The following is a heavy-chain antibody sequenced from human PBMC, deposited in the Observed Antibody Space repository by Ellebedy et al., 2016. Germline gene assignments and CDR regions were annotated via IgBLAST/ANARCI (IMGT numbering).Heavy chain of an antibody. CDR3: ARDSGPYGDLYFDY. CDR1: GFTFSSYW. CDR2: IKQDGSEK. V-gene: IGHV3-7*01. J-gene: IGHJ4*02. Sequence: GESLKISXAASGFTFSSYWMSWVRQAPGKGLEWVANIKQDGSEKYYVDSVKGRFTISRDNAKNSLYLQMNSLRAEDTAVYYCARDSGPYGDLYFDYWGQGTLVTVSS. D-gene: IGHD4-17*01.